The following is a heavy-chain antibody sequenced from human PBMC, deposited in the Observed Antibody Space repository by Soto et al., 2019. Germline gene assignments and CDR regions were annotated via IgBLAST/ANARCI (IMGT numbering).Heavy chain of an antibody. CDR3: ARGGELGYCTGGSCYSFDP. Sequence: ETLSLTCAVSGYSITSDFYWGWIRRPPGKGLEWIGRIAHNGSTNYNPSLKSRVTISVDTSKNQFSLRLNTVTAADTAVYYCARGGELGYCTGGSCYSFDPWGQGTQVTVSS. D-gene: IGHD2-15*01. CDR2: IAHNGST. J-gene: IGHJ5*02. CDR1: GYSITSDFY. V-gene: IGHV4-38-2*01.